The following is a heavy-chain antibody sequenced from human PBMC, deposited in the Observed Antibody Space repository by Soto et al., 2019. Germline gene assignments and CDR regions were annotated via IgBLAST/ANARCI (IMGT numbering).Heavy chain of an antibody. CDR3: ARLPKKRPQN. Sequence: EVQLVESGGGLVQPGGSLRLSCVASGFTFSSYWMHWVRQAPGKGLVWVSSISNDGSSIYADPVKGRFTIYRDNAKNTLYLQINSLRAEDTAVYYCARLPKKRPQNWGQCTLFIVSP. J-gene: IGHJ1*01. CDR2: ISNDGSS. CDR1: GFTFSSYW. V-gene: IGHV3-74*01.